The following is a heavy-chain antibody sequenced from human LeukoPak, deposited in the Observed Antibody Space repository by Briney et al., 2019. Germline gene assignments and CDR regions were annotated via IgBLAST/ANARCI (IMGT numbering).Heavy chain of an antibody. J-gene: IGHJ4*02. D-gene: IGHD6-13*01. V-gene: IGHV4-59*08. CDR1: VGSIGSYY. CDR3: ARHGGSWTFDY. Sequence: SETLSLTCTISVGSIGSYYWTWLRQPPGEGLEWIGYIDYSGSTNYTPSFKSRVTMSVDTSKNQFSLKLSSVTAADTAVYFCARHGGSWTFDYWGQGTLVTVSS. CDR2: IDYSGST.